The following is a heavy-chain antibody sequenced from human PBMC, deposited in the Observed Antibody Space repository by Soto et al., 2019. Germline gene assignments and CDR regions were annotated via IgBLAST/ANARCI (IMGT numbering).Heavy chain of an antibody. J-gene: IGHJ6*04. Sequence: GEALKISCKGSGYSFTSYWIGWVRQMPGKGLEWMGIIYPGDSDTRYSPSFQGQVTISADKSISTAYLQWSSLKAWNTAIFYCAGTSGVGKYSSVRAVGAKGTTDTVSP. V-gene: IGHV5-51*01. CDR3: AGTSGVGKYSSVRAV. D-gene: IGHD2-21*01. CDR1: GYSFTSYW. CDR2: IYPGDSDT.